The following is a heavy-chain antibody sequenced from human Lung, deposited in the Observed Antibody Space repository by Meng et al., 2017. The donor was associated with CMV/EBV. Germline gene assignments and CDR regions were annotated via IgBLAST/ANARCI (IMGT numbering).Heavy chain of an antibody. V-gene: IGHV1-8*01. J-gene: IGHJ6*02. CDR3: ARGQVQCSTINCHDYRFSGMDV. CDR2: MNPNRGNT. D-gene: IGHD2/OR15-2a*01. Sequence: ASXXVSXKASGYTXSNYDIIWVRQASGQGLEWVGWMNPNRGNTAYAQKFQGRVTMTRDTSTSIAYMELSSLRSGDTAVYYCARGQVQCSTINCHDYRFSGMDVXGQGXTVTVSS. CDR1: GYTXSNYD.